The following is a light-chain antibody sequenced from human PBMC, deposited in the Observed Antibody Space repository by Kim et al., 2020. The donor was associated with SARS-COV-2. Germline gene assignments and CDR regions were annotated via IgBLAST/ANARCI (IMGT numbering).Light chain of an antibody. Sequence: GDRVIIPCRASQTISTSLAWYQHRPGKAPKLLISQASSLQSEVPSRFSGSGSGTEFTLSISSLQPDDFATYYCLQYSSSPHTFGQGTKVDIK. CDR2: QAS. J-gene: IGKJ1*01. CDR3: LQYSSSPHT. CDR1: QTISTS. V-gene: IGKV1-5*03.